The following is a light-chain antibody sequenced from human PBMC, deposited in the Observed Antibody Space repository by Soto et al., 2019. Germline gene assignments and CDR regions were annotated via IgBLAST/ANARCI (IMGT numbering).Light chain of an antibody. V-gene: IGLV1-40*01. J-gene: IGLJ1*01. CDR1: SSNIGAGYD. CDR3: QSYDSSLSGYV. Sequence: QSVLTQPPSVSGAPGQRVTISCTGSSSNIGAGYDVHWYLHLPGTAPKLLIYGNNNRPSGVPDRFSGSKSGTSASLAITGLQAEDEAQYYCQSYDSSLSGYVFGTGTKLTVL. CDR2: GNN.